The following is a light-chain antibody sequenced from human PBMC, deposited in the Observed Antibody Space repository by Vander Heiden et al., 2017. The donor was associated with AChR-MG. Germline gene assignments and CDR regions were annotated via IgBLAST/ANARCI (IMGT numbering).Light chain of an antibody. CDR1: QSVSSSY. J-gene: IGKJ1*01. CDR2: GAS. Sequence: EIVLTQSPGTLSLSPGERATLSCRASQSVSSSYLAWYQQKPGQAPRLLIYGASSRATGIPDRFSGSGYGTDFTLTISRLEPEDFAVYYCQQYGSSPGWTFGQGTKVEIK. V-gene: IGKV3-20*01. CDR3: QQYGSSPGWT.